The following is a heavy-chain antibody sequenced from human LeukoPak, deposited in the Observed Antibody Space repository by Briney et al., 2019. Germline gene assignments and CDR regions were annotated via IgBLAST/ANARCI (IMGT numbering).Heavy chain of an antibody. V-gene: IGHV3-49*04. Sequence: PGGSLRLSCAASGFTFDDYAMSWVRQAPGKGLEWVGFIRSKAYGGTTEYAASVKGRFTISRDDSKSIAYLQMNSLKTEDTAVYYCTRGRYSYDFDYWGQGTLVTVSS. J-gene: IGHJ4*02. CDR2: IRSKAYGGTT. CDR3: TRGRYSYDFDY. D-gene: IGHD5-18*01. CDR1: GFTFDDYA.